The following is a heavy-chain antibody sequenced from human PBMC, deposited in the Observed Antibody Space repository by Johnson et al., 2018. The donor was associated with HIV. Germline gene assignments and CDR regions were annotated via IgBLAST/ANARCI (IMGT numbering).Heavy chain of an antibody. J-gene: IGHJ3*02. CDR1: GFTFSDYY. CDR2: ISSSGRTI. CDR3: AKGDGIVGGSDAFDI. V-gene: IGHV3-11*04. Sequence: QVQLVESGGGLVRPGGSLRLSCAASGFTFSDYYMTWIRQAPGKGLECVSYISSSGRTIYYADSVKGRFTISRDNAKNSLYLQMNSLSAEDTAVYYCAKGDGIVGGSDAFDIWGQGTMVTVSS. D-gene: IGHD1-26*01.